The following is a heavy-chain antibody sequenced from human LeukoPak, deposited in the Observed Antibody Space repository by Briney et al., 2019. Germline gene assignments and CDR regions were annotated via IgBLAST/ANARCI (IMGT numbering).Heavy chain of an antibody. Sequence: GGSLRLSCAASGFTFSDYYMSWIRQAPGKGLEWVSHINSSGSTIYYADSVKGRFTISRDKAKNSLYLQMNSLRAEDTAVYYCAKDGVWIGEKKANMDIWGKGTTV. CDR2: INSSGSTI. CDR3: AKDGVWIGEKKANMDI. V-gene: IGHV3-11*01. J-gene: IGHJ6*03. D-gene: IGHD3-10*01. CDR1: GFTFSDYY.